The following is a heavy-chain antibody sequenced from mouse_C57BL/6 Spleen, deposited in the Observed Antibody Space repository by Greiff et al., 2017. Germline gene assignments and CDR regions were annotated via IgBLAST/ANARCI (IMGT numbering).Heavy chain of an antibody. CDR1: GYTFTSYW. V-gene: IGHV1-55*01. Sequence: QVQLQQPGAELVKPGASVKMSCKASGYTFTSYWITWVKQRPGQGLEWIGDIYPGSGSTNYNEKFKSKATLTVDTSSSTAYMQLSSLTSEDSAVYYCARAGFITTVVARWYFDYWGQGTTLTVSS. D-gene: IGHD1-1*01. J-gene: IGHJ2*01. CDR3: ARAGFITTVVARWYFDY. CDR2: IYPGSGST.